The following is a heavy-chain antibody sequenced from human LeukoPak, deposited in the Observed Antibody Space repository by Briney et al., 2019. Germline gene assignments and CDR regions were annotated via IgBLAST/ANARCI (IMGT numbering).Heavy chain of an antibody. CDR1: AFTFISYN. CDR3: ATDIIRGVMDY. CDR2: ISSSRSYI. V-gene: IGHV3-21*01. D-gene: IGHD3-10*01. Sequence: GGSLRLSCAASAFTFISYNMNWVRQAPGKGLECVSSISSSRSYIYYADSVKGRFTISRDNAKNSLYLQMNSLRAEDTAVYYCATDIIRGVMDYWGQGSLVTVSS. J-gene: IGHJ4*02.